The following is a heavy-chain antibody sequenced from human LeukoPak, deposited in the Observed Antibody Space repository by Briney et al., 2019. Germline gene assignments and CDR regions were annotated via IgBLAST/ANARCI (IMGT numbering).Heavy chain of an antibody. CDR1: GGSISSGGYY. D-gene: IGHD7-27*01. CDR3: AASTGEVAPDAFDN. J-gene: IGHJ3*02. Sequence: ASETLSLTCTVSGGSISSGGYYWSWIRQPPGKGLEWIGYIYHSGSTYYNPSLKSRVTISVDRSKNQFSLKLSSVTAADTAVYYCAASTGEVAPDAFDNWGQGTMVTGSS. V-gene: IGHV4-30-2*01. CDR2: IYHSGST.